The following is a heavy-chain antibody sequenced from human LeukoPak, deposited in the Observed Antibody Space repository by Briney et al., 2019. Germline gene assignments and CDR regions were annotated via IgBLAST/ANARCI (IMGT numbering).Heavy chain of an antibody. CDR3: AIGGYQAGDY. CDR1: GYTFTDYY. CDR2: VDPEDGET. V-gene: IGHV1-69-2*01. Sequence: GATVKISCKVSGYTFTDYYMHWVQQAPGKGLEWMGLVDPEDGETIYAEKFQGRVTITADTSTDTAYMELSSLRSEDTAAYYCAIGGYQAGDYWGQGTLVTVSS. D-gene: IGHD1-26*01. J-gene: IGHJ4*02.